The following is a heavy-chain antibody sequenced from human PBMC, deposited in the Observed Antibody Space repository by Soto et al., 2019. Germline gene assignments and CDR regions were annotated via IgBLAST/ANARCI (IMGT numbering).Heavy chain of an antibody. V-gene: IGHV1-2*02. CDR3: AKDLTRQLAYWLDP. D-gene: IGHD6-6*01. Sequence: ASVKVSCKASGFSFTGYYIHWLRQAPGQGLEWMGWINAHSGGTEYAQKFQGGVTLTRDTSIATAYLTLTSLTSDDTALYYCAKDLTRQLAYWLDPWGQGTQVTVSS. CDR2: INAHSGGT. J-gene: IGHJ5*02. CDR1: GFSFTGYY.